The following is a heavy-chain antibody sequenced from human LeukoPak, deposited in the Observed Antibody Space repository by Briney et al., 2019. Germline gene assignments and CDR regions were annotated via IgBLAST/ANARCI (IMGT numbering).Heavy chain of an antibody. CDR3: ARGLWGDFWSGDYYYYYMDV. J-gene: IGHJ6*03. D-gene: IGHD3-3*01. CDR2: IYLNRGDT. CDR1: GDTLTVYA. V-gene: IGHV1-8*03. Sequence: GSPKASPKASGDTLTVYAIKAGRDAPGQRHERRWWIYLNRGDTGYAQKFQGRVTITRNISISTAYMELSSLRSEDTAVYYCARGLWGDFWSGDYYYYYMDVWGKGTTVTVSS.